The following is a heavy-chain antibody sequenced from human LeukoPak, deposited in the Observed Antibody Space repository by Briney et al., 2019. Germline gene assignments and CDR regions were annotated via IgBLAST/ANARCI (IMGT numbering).Heavy chain of an antibody. V-gene: IGHV3-23*01. D-gene: IGHD2-8*01. J-gene: IGHJ5*02. Sequence: GGSLRLSCVASGFTFSSHVMSWVRQAPGEGLEWVSGVSESGDTTYYADSVKGRFTISRDNSKNTVSLQMNSLRAEDTAVYSCVKDLNSGVDSRSWGQGTLVTVSS. CDR2: VSESGDTT. CDR3: VKDLNSGVDSRS. CDR1: GFTFSSHV.